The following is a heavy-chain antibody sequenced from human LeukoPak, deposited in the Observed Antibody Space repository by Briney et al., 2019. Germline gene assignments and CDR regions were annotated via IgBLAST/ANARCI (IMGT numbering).Heavy chain of an antibody. CDR2: IWYDGSYK. J-gene: IGHJ4*02. Sequence: PGRSLRLSCAASGFTLSSYGIHWVRQAPGKGLEWVAVIWYDGSYKYYADSVKGRFTISRDNSKNTLYLQMNSLRAEDTAVYYCARNWEQQLNSPFDYWGQGTLVTVSS. V-gene: IGHV3-33*01. CDR1: GFTLSSYG. D-gene: IGHD6-13*01. CDR3: ARNWEQQLNSPFDY.